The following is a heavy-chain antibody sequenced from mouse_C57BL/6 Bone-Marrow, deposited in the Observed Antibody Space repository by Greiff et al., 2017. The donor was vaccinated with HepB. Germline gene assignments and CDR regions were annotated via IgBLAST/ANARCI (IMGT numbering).Heavy chain of an antibody. V-gene: IGHV1-64*01. CDR3: AGEYGSSYRNYLDY. J-gene: IGHJ2*01. Sequence: QVQLQQPGAELVKPGASVKLSCKASGYTFTSYWMHWVKQRPGQGLEWIGMIHPNSGSTNYNEKFKSKATLTVDKSSSTAYMQLSSLTSEDSAVYYDAGEYGSSYRNYLDYWGQGTTLTVSS. CDR1: GYTFTSYW. D-gene: IGHD1-1*01. CDR2: IHPNSGST.